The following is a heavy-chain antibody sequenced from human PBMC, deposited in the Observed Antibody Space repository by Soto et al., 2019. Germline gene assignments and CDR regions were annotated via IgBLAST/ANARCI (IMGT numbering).Heavy chain of an antibody. J-gene: IGHJ5*02. D-gene: IGHD6-6*01. CDR3: ARALIVARARGGWFDP. CDR1: GGSFSGYY. CDR2: INHSGST. Sequence: QVQLQQWGAGLLKPSETLSLTCAVYGGSFSGYYWSWIRQPPGKGLEWIGEINHSGSTNYNPSLKSRVTISVDTSKNQFSLKLSSVTAADTAVYYCARALIVARARGGWFDPWGQGTLVTVSS. V-gene: IGHV4-34*01.